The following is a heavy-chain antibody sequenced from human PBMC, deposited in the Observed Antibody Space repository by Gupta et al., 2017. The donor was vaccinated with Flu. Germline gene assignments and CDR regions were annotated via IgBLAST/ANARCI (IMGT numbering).Heavy chain of an antibody. CDR3: ARGRESYGSGSVDY. D-gene: IGHD3-10*01. CDR1: GGTFSSYA. J-gene: IGHJ4*02. V-gene: IGHV1-69*06. Sequence: QVQLVQSGAEVKKPGSSVKVSSKASGGTFSSYAISWVRQAPGQGLEWMGGIIPIFGTANYAQKVQGRVTITADKSTSTAYMELSSLRSEDTAVYYCARGRESYGSGSVDYWGQGTLVTVSS. CDR2: IIPIFGTA.